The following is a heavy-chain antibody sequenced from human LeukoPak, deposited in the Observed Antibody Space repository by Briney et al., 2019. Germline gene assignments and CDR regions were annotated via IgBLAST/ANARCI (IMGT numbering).Heavy chain of an antibody. CDR3: ARDGDSVRDYYDSSGLAY. J-gene: IGHJ4*02. D-gene: IGHD3-22*01. Sequence: ASVKVSCKASGYTFTSYYMHWVRQAPGQGLEWMGLINPSGGSTSYAQKFQGRVTMTTDMSTSTVYMELSSLRSEDTAVYYCARDGDSVRDYYDSSGLAYWGQGTLVTVSS. CDR1: GYTFTSYY. CDR2: INPSGGST. V-gene: IGHV1-46*01.